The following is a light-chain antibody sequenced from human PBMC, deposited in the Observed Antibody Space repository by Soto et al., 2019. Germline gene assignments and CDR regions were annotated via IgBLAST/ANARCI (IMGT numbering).Light chain of an antibody. CDR2: DVS. CDR3: SSYATSTTLL. J-gene: IGLJ2*01. Sequence: QSVLTQPASVSGSPGQSITISCTGTSSDVGAYDYVSWYQQHPGQAPKLLIFDVSNRPSGVSSRFSGSKSGNTASLTISGLQAEDEGDYYCSSYATSTTLLFGGGTKVTVL. V-gene: IGLV2-14*03. CDR1: SSDVGAYDY.